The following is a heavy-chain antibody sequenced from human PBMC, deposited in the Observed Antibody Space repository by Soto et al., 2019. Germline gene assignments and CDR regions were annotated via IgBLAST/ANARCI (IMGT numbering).Heavy chain of an antibody. J-gene: IGHJ5*02. CDR3: ARDREITRGYSYGTYNWFDP. V-gene: IGHV4-59*01. CDR1: GGSISSYY. D-gene: IGHD5-18*01. CDR2: IYYSGST. Sequence: TLSLTCTVSGGSISSYYWSWIRQPPGKGLEWIGYIYYSGSTNYNPSLKSRVTISVDTSKNQFSLKLSSVTAADTAVYYCARDREITRGYSYGTYNWFDPWGQGTLVTVSS.